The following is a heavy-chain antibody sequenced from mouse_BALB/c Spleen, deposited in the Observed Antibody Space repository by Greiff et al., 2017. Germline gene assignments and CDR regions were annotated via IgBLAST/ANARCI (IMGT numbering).Heavy chain of an antibody. CDR1: GYTFTSYW. D-gene: IGHD1-1*01. CDR2: IAPGSGST. J-gene: IGHJ3*01. Sequence: DLVKPGASVKLSCKASGYTFTSYWINWIKQRPGQGLEWIGRIAPGSGSTYYNEMFKGKATLTVDTSSSTAYIQLSSLSSEDSAVYYCARGNYGSSSAWFAYWGQGTLVTVSA. V-gene: IGHV1S41*01. CDR3: ARGNYGSSSAWFAY.